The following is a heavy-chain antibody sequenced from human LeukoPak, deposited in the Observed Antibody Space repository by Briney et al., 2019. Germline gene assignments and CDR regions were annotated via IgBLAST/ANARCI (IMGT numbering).Heavy chain of an antibody. J-gene: IGHJ3*02. D-gene: IGHD6-6*01. Sequence: GGSLRLSCAASGFTFSNYNMNWVRQAPGKGLEWVSSISSSSSYIYYADSVKGRFTISRDNAKNSLYLQMNSLRAEDTAVYYCARIYSSSSSRGAFDIWGQGTMVTVSS. V-gene: IGHV3-21*01. CDR3: ARIYSSSSSRGAFDI. CDR2: ISSSSSYI. CDR1: GFTFSNYN.